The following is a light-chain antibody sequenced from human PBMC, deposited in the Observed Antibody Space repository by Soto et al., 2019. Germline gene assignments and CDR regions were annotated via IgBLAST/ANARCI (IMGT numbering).Light chain of an antibody. CDR3: QQYNSYWT. J-gene: IGKJ1*01. CDR1: QGISSY. V-gene: IGKV1-8*01. Sequence: AIRMTQSPSSFSASTGDRVTITCRASQGISSYLAWYQQKPGKAPKLLIYAASTLQSGVPSRFSGSGSGTDFTHTISCLQSEDFATYYCQQYNSYWTFGQGTKVEIK. CDR2: AAS.